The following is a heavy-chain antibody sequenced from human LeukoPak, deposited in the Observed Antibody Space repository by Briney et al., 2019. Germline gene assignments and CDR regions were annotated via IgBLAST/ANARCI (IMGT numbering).Heavy chain of an antibody. CDR1: GFSFNTYF. CDR3: VRDKDGYNF. CDR2: IDTDGKST. J-gene: IGHJ4*02. D-gene: IGHD5-24*01. Sequence: GGSLRLSCAASGFSFNTYFMHWVRQAPGKRLVWVSRIDTDGKSTTYADSVKGRFTISRDNAKNTLYLQMNSLRAEDTAVYYCVRDKDGYNFWGQGTLVSVSS. V-gene: IGHV3-74*01.